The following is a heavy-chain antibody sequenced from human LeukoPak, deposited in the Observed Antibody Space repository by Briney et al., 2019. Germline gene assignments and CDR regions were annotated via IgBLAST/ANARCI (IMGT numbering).Heavy chain of an antibody. V-gene: IGHV4-4*07. D-gene: IGHD3-16*01. CDR3: ARERGNYGMDV. J-gene: IGHJ6*02. Sequence: PSETLSLTCSVSDDSISSYYWSWPRQPAGKSLEWIGRIYTSGSPSYNPSLKSRVTMSLDTSKKQFSLKLYSVTAADTAVYYCARERGNYGMDVWGQGTTVTVSS. CDR1: DDSISSYY. CDR2: IYTSGSP.